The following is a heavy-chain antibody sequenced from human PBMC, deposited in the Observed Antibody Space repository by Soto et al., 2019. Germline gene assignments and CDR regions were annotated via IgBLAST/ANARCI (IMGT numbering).Heavy chain of an antibody. Sequence: GASVKVSCKASGYTFTSYAMNWVRQAPGQRLEWMGWINAGNGNTKYSQKFQGRVTITRDTSASTAYMELSSLRSEDTAVYYCARQDTYYYDSSGYSALDVWGQGTTVTVSS. CDR3: ARQDTYYYDSSGYSALDV. J-gene: IGHJ6*02. CDR2: INAGNGNT. D-gene: IGHD3-22*01. CDR1: GYTFTSYA. V-gene: IGHV1-3*01.